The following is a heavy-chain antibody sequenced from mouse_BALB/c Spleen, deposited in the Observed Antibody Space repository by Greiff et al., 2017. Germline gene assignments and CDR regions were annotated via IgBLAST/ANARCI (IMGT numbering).Heavy chain of an antibody. CDR2: IDPYNGGT. CDR1: GYAFTSYN. D-gene: IGHD2-1*01. V-gene: IGHV1S135*01. Sequence: EVKLQESGPELVKPGASVKVSCKASGYAFTSYNMYWVKQSHGKSLEWIGYIDPYNGGTSYNQKFKGKATLTVDKSSSTAYMHLNSLTSEDSAVYYCAIPGAHYGNYVGAYWGQGTLVTVSA. CDR3: AIPGAHYGNYVGAY. J-gene: IGHJ3*01.